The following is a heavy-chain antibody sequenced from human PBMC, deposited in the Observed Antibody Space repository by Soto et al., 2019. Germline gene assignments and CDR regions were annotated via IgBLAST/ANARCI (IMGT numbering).Heavy chain of an antibody. CDR1: GFTFSSYG. CDR3: ATTGPY. Sequence: GGSLRLSCAASGFTFSSYGTHWVRQAPGKGLEWVAVIWFDGSNKFYADSVKGRFTISRDNSKNTVSLQMNSLRDEDSAAYYCATTGPYWGQGTLVTVSS. J-gene: IGHJ4*02. V-gene: IGHV3-33*01. CDR2: IWFDGSNK.